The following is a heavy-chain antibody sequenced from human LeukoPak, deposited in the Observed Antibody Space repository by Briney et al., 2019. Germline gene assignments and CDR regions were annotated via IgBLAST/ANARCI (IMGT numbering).Heavy chain of an antibody. CDR3: ARDADIEVGYSSSSSSDY. CDR2: ISAYNGNT. D-gene: IGHD6-6*01. CDR1: GYTFTSYG. V-gene: IGHV1-18*01. Sequence: GASVKVSCKASGYTFTSYGISWVRQAPGQGLEWMGWISAYNGNTNYAQKLQGRVTMTTDTSTSTAYMELRSPRSDDTAVYYCARDADIEVGYSSSSSSDYWGQGTLVTVSS. J-gene: IGHJ4*02.